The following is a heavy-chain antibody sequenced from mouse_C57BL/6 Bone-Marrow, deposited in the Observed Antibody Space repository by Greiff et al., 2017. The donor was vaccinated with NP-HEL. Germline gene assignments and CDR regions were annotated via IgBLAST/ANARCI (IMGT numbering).Heavy chain of an antibody. CDR3: TTSFFYYGNPFAY. D-gene: IGHD2-1*01. J-gene: IGHJ3*01. Sequence: VHVKQSGAELVRPGASVKLSCTASGFNIKDDYMHWVKQRPEQGLEWIGWIDPENGDTEYASKFQGKATITADTSSNTAYLQLSSLTSEDTAVYYCTTSFFYYGNPFAYWGQGTLVTVSA. CDR2: IDPENGDT. V-gene: IGHV14-4*01. CDR1: GFNIKDDY.